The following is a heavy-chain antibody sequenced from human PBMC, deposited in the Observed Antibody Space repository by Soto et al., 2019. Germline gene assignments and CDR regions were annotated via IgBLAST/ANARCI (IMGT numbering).Heavy chain of an antibody. Sequence: GGSLRLSCAASGFTFSSYSMNWVRQAPGKGLEWVSSISSSSSYIYYADSVKGRFTISRDNAKNSLYLQMNSLRAEDTAVYYCAREVEYSSYYYYYGMDVWGQGTTVTVSS. V-gene: IGHV3-21*01. CDR1: GFTFSSYS. D-gene: IGHD6-6*01. CDR2: ISSSSSYI. J-gene: IGHJ6*02. CDR3: AREVEYSSYYYYYGMDV.